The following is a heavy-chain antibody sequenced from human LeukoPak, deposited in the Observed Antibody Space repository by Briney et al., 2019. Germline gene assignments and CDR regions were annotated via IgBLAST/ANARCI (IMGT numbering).Heavy chain of an antibody. D-gene: IGHD1-1*01. CDR2: ISYSGST. V-gene: IGHV4-59*01. Sequence: SETLSLTCTVSGGSISSYYWSWIRQPPGKGLEWIGYISYSGSTNFNPSLKSRVTISVGTSKNQFSLKLSSVTAADTAVYYCARDGTAGTNLNWFDPWGQGTLVTVSS. CDR3: ARDGTAGTNLNWFDP. CDR1: GGSISSYY. J-gene: IGHJ5*02.